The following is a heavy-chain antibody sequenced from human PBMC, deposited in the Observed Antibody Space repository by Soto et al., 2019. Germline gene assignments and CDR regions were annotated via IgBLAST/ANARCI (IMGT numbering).Heavy chain of an antibody. D-gene: IGHD3-10*01. CDR1: GYTFTSYG. CDR3: ARDSYYYGSGSHFDY. J-gene: IGHJ4*02. CDR2: ISAYNGNT. Sequence: GESLKISCKASGYTFTSYGISWVRQAPGQGLEWMGWISAYNGNTNYAQKLQGRVTMTTDTSTSTAYMELRSLRSDDTAVYYCARDSYYYGSGSHFDYWGQGTLVTVSS. V-gene: IGHV1-18*01.